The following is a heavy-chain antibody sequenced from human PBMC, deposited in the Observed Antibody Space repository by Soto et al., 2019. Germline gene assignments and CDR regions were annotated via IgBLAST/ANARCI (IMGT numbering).Heavy chain of an antibody. CDR2: VSYDGSKK. CDR3: ARWVGGSMSDNSGKYDS. D-gene: IGHD3-22*01. J-gene: IGHJ5*01. V-gene: IGHV3-30*03. Sequence: HVQLVESGGGVVQPGTSLRLTCAGSGFTFSRNGMHWVRQAPGKGLEWVALVSYDGSKKYYVDSVKGRFTISRDNSENTLYLQMNSLRAEDTAVYYCARWVGGSMSDNSGKYDSWGQGTLVTVSS. CDR1: GFTFSRNG.